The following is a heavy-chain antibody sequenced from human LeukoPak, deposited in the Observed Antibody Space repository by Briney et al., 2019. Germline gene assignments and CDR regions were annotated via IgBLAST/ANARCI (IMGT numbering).Heavy chain of an antibody. V-gene: IGHV3-48*03. D-gene: IGHD3-10*01. J-gene: IGHJ4*02. CDR1: GFTLISYE. CDR2: ISSSGSTI. Sequence: SLRLSCAPSGFTLISYEMNWVRQAPRKGLGWVSYISSSGSTIYYADSVKGRFTMSRDNAKNSLSLQMNSLRAEDTAVYYCARENRGIITRPIDNWGQGTLVTVSS. CDR3: ARENRGIITRPIDN.